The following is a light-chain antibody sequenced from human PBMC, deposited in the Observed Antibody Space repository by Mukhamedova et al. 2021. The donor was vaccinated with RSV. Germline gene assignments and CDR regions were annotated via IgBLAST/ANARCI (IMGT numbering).Light chain of an antibody. V-gene: IGLV6-57*01. CDR2: EDN. CDR3: QSYDSSIVV. CDR1: GSIASNY. J-gene: IGLJ2*01. Sequence: GSIASNYVQWYQQRPGSSPTTVIYEDNQRPSGVPDRFSGSIDSSSNSASLTISGLKTEDEADYYCQSYDSSIVVFGGGTKLTVL.